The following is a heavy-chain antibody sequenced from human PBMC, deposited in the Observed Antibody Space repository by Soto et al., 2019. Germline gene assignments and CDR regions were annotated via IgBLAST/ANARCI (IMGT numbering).Heavy chain of an antibody. CDR1: GASVNYGGYY. V-gene: IGHV4-31*03. D-gene: IGHD4-17*01. J-gene: IGHJ4*02. CDR2: IYYSGTT. Sequence: SDTLSLTCTVSGASVNYGGYYWGWVRQRPGKGLEWIAYIYYSGTTSFNPSLRSRLSISVDTSKNQFSLKLSSVTAAGTAVYFCARVRPPPSSTVATYYFDYWGQGTLVTVSS. CDR3: ARVRPPPSSTVATYYFDY.